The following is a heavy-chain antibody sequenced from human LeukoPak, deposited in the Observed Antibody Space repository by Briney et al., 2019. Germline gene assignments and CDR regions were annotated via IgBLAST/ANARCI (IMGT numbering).Heavy chain of an antibody. D-gene: IGHD1-26*01. Sequence: GESLKISCTASGFTFGDYGMSWVRQAPGKGLEWVGFIRTQFYGGTTEYAASVKGRFTISRDASNSIAYLQMNSLKTEDTAVHYCSRVWSGTYYFLDYWGQGTLVTVSS. J-gene: IGHJ4*02. CDR2: IRTQFYGGTT. CDR3: SRVWSGTYYFLDY. V-gene: IGHV3-49*04. CDR1: GFTFGDYG.